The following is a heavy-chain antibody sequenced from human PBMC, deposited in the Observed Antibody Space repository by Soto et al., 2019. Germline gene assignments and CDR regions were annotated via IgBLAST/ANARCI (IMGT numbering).Heavy chain of an antibody. CDR3: TRDKATEYIYYYYYGMDF. CDR2: IRSKAYGGTT. Sequence: GGSLRLSCTASGFTFGDYAMSWVRQAPGKGLEWVGFIRSKAYGGTTEYAASVKGRFTISRDDSKSIAYLQMNSLKTEDTAVYYCTRDKATEYIYYYYYGMDFWGQGTTVTVSS. J-gene: IGHJ6*02. V-gene: IGHV3-49*04. CDR1: GFTFGDYA. D-gene: IGHD5-12*01.